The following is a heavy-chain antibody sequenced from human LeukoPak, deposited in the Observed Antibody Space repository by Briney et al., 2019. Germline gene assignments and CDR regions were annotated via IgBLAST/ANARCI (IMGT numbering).Heavy chain of an antibody. Sequence: SVRVSCKASGGTFSSYAISWVRQAPGQGLEWMGGIIPIFGTANYAQKFQGRVTITTDESTSTAYMELSSLRSEDTAVYYCASRFGHDFWSGYHYWGQGTLVTVSS. CDR1: GGTFSSYA. V-gene: IGHV1-69*05. CDR3: ASRFGHDFWSGYHY. D-gene: IGHD3-3*01. CDR2: IIPIFGTA. J-gene: IGHJ4*02.